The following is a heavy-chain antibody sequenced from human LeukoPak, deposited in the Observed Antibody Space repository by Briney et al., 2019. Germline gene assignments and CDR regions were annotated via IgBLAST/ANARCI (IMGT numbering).Heavy chain of an antibody. Sequence: PGGSLRLSCVASGFTSSNYWMSWVRQAPGKGLEWVSGINNSGGSTYYADSVKGRFTTSRDNSKNMLYLQMNSLRAEDTAIYYCAKDYGDYCFDYWGQGTLVTVSS. J-gene: IGHJ4*02. V-gene: IGHV3-23*01. CDR3: AKDYGDYCFDY. CDR1: GFTSSNYW. CDR2: INNSGGST. D-gene: IGHD4-17*01.